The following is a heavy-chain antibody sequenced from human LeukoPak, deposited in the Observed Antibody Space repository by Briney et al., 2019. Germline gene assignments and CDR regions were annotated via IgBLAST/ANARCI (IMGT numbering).Heavy chain of an antibody. CDR2: ISSSSSYI. V-gene: IGHV3-21*01. J-gene: IGHJ4*02. CDR3: ARGLLWFGELGDY. D-gene: IGHD3-10*01. CDR1: GFTFSSYA. Sequence: PGGSLRLSRAASGFTFSSYAMSWVRQAPGKGLEWVSSISSSSSYIYYADSVKGRFTISRDNAKNSLYLQMNSLRAEDTAVYYCARGLLWFGELGDYWGQGTLVTVSS.